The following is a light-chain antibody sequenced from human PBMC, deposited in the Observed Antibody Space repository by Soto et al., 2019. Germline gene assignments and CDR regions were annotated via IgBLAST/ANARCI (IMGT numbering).Light chain of an antibody. CDR3: AAWDDSLSGPV. V-gene: IGLV1-47*02. Sequence: QSALTQPPSASGTPGQRVTISCSGSSSNIGHNYVYWYHQLPGTAPKLLIYSSNQRPSGVPDRFSGSKSGTSASLAISGLRSEDEADYYCAAWDDSLSGPVFGGGTKLTVL. CDR1: SSNIGHNY. CDR2: SSN. J-gene: IGLJ2*01.